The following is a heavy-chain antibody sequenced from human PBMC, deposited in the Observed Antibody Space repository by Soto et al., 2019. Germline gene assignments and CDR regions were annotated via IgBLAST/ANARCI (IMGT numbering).Heavy chain of an antibody. Sequence: SETLSLTCAVYGGSFSGYYWSWIRQPPGKGLEWIGEINHSGSTNYNPTLKSRVTRSVDTSKNQFSLKLSSVTAADTAVYYCAGGGGDCSSTSCDSNYYYYDGMDVWGQGTTVTVSS. J-gene: IGHJ6*02. D-gene: IGHD2-2*01. CDR1: GGSFSGYY. CDR2: INHSGST. V-gene: IGHV4-34*01. CDR3: AGGGGDCSSTSCDSNYYYYDGMDV.